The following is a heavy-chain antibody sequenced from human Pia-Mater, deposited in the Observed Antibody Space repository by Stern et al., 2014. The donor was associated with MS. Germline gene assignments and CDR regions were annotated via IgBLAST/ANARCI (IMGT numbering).Heavy chain of an antibody. J-gene: IGHJ4*02. CDR2: VNPIFGTH. CDR3: ASGVGGSHYFDY. D-gene: IGHD3-16*01. CDR1: GATFSTSL. Sequence: QVQLVQSGAEVKKPGSSVKVSCKASGATFSTSLIPWVRQAPGQGPEWMGGVNPIFGTHNLGRRFESRCTITADESTNTAYMELTGLRSDDTAVYYCASGVGGSHYFDYWGQGTLVTVSS. V-gene: IGHV1-69*01.